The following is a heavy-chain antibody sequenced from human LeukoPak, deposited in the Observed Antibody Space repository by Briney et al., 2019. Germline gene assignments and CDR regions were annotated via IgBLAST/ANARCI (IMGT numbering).Heavy chain of an antibody. CDR3: ARVVYSSSWSGAPTVFDY. D-gene: IGHD6-13*01. CDR1: GYTLTGYY. CDR2: INPNSGGT. V-gene: IGHV1-2*02. Sequence: PGASVKVSCRASGYTLTGYYMHWVRQAPGQGLEWMGWINPNSGGTNYAQKFQGRVTMTRDTSISTAYMELSRLRSDDTAVYYCARVVYSSSWSGAPTVFDYWGQGTLVTVSS. J-gene: IGHJ4*02.